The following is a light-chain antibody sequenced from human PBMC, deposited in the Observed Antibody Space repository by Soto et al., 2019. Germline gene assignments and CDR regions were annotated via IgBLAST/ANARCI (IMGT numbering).Light chain of an antibody. J-gene: IGKJ5*01. CDR2: AAS. Sequence: DIQLTQSPSFLSASVGDRVTITCRASQGTRSRLAWYQQKPGKAPKVLIYAASSLQSGVPSRFSGSGSGTEFTLTISSLQPEDFATYYCQQLNSYPITFGQGTRLEIK. V-gene: IGKV1-9*01. CDR1: QGTRSR. CDR3: QQLNSYPIT.